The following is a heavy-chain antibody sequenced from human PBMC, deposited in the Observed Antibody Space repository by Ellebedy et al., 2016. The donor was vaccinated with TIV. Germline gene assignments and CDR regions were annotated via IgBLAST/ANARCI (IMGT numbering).Heavy chain of an antibody. CDR3: ARHYDSSGYSQ. CDR2: IYPGDSDT. Sequence: KVSXXGSGYSFTSYWIGWVRQMPGKGLEWMGIIYPGDSDTRYSPSFQGQVTISADKSISTAYLQWSSLKASDTAMYYCARHYDSSGYSQWGQGTLVTVSS. D-gene: IGHD3-22*01. V-gene: IGHV5-51*01. CDR1: GYSFTSYW. J-gene: IGHJ4*02.